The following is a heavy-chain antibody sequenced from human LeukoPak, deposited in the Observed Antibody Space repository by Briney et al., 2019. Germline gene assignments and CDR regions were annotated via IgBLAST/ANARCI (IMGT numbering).Heavy chain of an antibody. Sequence: PGGSLRLSCAASGFTFSSYWMSWVRQAPGKGLEWVANIKQDGSEKYYVDSVKGRFTISRDNSKNTLYLQMNSLRAEDTAVYYCAKERITMIVVVIKAGGSFDYWGQGTLVTVSS. CDR3: AKERITMIVVVIKAGGSFDY. CDR1: GFTFSSYW. CDR2: IKQDGSEK. V-gene: IGHV3-7*03. J-gene: IGHJ4*02. D-gene: IGHD3-22*01.